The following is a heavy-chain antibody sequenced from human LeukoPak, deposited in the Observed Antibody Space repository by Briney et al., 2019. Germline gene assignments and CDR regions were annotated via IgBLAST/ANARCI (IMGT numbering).Heavy chain of an antibody. CDR2: INHSGST. CDR1: GGSFSGYY. J-gene: IGHJ4*02. D-gene: IGHD6-19*01. Sequence: PSETLSLTCAVYGGSFSGYYWSWIRQPPGKGLEWIGEINHSGSTNYNPSLKSRVTISVDTSKNQFSLKLSSVTAADTAVYYCARGRIAVRSRPIDYWGQGTLVIVSS. V-gene: IGHV4-34*01. CDR3: ARGRIAVRSRPIDY.